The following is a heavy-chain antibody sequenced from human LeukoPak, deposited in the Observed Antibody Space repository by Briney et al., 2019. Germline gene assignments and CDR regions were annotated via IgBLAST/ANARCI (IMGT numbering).Heavy chain of an antibody. CDR2: IDWDDDK. D-gene: IGHD5-18*01. V-gene: IGHV2-70*11. Sequence: SGPTQVNPTQTLTLTCTFSGFSLSTSGMCGSWIRQPPGKALEWLARIDWDDDKYYSTSLKTRLTISKDTSKNQVVLTMTNMDPVDTATYYCARTYTAMVPYYFDYWGQGTLVTVSS. CDR1: GFSLSTSGMC. J-gene: IGHJ4*02. CDR3: ARTYTAMVPYYFDY.